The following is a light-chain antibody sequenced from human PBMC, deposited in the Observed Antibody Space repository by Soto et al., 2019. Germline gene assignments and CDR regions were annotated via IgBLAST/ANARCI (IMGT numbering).Light chain of an antibody. Sequence: EIVLTQSRGTLSLSPGERATLSCRASQSVGSSYLAWYQQKPGQAPRLLIYGASTRATGIPDRFSGSGSGTDFTLTISRLEPEDFALYYCQQYGGSPFTFGPGTKVDIK. J-gene: IGKJ3*01. CDR3: QQYGGSPFT. CDR1: QSVGSSY. CDR2: GAS. V-gene: IGKV3-20*01.